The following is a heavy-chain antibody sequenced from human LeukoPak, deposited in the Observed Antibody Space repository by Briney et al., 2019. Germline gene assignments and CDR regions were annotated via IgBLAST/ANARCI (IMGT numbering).Heavy chain of an antibody. V-gene: IGHV5-51*01. J-gene: IGHJ6*03. Sequence: GESLKISCKGSGYSFTSYWIGWVRQMPGKGLEWMGIIYPGDSDTRYSPSFQGQVTISADKSISTAYLQWSSLKASDTAMYYCARVGGGANHCGGDCYILYYYYMDVWGKGTTVTVSS. CDR3: ARVGGGANHCGGDCYILYYYYMDV. D-gene: IGHD2-21*01. CDR1: GYSFTSYW. CDR2: IYPGDSDT.